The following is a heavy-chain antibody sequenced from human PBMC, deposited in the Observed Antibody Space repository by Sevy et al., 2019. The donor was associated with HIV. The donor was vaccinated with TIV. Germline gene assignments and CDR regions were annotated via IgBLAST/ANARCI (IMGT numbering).Heavy chain of an antibody. Sequence: GGSLRLSCAASGFTVSSNYMSWVRQAPGKGPEWVSVIYSGGSTYYADSVKGRFTISRDNSKNTLYLQMNSLRAEDTAVYYCARAPRGGRASGDYYYYGMDVWGQGTTVTVSS. V-gene: IGHV3-53*01. CDR3: ARAPRGGRASGDYYYYGMDV. J-gene: IGHJ6*02. CDR1: GFTVSSNY. CDR2: IYSGGST. D-gene: IGHD3-10*01.